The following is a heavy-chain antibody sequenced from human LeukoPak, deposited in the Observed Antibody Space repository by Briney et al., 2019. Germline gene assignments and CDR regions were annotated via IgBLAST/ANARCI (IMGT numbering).Heavy chain of an antibody. CDR2: INADSGNT. CDR3: ARDGDTSMVTAFQH. Sequence: GAPVKVSCKASGYTFTEYAMHWVRLAPGHGLEWMGWINADSGNTESSQRFQGRLSITWDTSATTAYMELSSLRSEDTAVYYCARDGDTSMVTAFQHWGQGTLVTVSS. CDR1: GYTFTEYA. V-gene: IGHV1-3*01. D-gene: IGHD5-18*01. J-gene: IGHJ1*01.